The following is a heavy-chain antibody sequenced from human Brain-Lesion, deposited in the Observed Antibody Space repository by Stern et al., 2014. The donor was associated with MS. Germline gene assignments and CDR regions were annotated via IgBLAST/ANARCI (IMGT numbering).Heavy chain of an antibody. Sequence: VQLVESGPGLVKPSETLSLTCTVAGGSVSSTSYAWAWIRQPPGKGLEWIGTIYYSGNTYYRPSLKSRLTISLDTSKNQFSLQWRSVTAADTAVYYCAGEEDIRYCSGGSCTGNWFDPWGQGTLVTVSS. J-gene: IGHJ5*02. D-gene: IGHD2-15*01. V-gene: IGHV4-39*01. CDR3: AGEEDIRYCSGGSCTGNWFDP. CDR1: GGSVSSTSYA. CDR2: IYYSGNT.